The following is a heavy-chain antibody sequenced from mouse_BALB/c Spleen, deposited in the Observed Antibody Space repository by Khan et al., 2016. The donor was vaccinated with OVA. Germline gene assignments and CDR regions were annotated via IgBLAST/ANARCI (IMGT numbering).Heavy chain of an antibody. CDR3: KRLAYYYDSEGFAY. V-gene: IGHV5-6*01. CDR1: GFTFSTYG. CDR2: VSTGGSYT. Sequence: EVQLVESGGDLVKPGGSLKLSCAASGFTFSTYGMSWVRQTPDKRLEWVATVSTGGSYTYYPDSVKGRFTISRDNAKNTLYLQMSSLKSEDTAMFSCKRLAYYYDSEGFAYWGQGTLVTVSA. D-gene: IGHD1-1*01. J-gene: IGHJ3*01.